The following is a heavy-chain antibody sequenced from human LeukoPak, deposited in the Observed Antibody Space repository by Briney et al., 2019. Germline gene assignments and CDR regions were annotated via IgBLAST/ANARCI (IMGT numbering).Heavy chain of an antibody. CDR1: GFTFSSYA. Sequence: GRSLRLSCAGSGFTFSSYAMHWVRQAPGKGLEWVAIISYDGSYKDYADSVKGRFTISRDNSKNTLYLQMNSLRAEDTSVYYCASLTGTTGVGDYWGQGTLVTVSS. D-gene: IGHD1-1*01. J-gene: IGHJ4*02. CDR2: ISYDGSYK. CDR3: ASLTGTTGVGDY. V-gene: IGHV3-30*04.